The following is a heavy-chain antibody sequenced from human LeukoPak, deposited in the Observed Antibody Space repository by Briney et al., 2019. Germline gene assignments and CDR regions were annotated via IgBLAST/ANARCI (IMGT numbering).Heavy chain of an antibody. Sequence: SETLSLTCAVYGGSISGYYWSWIRQPPGKGLEWIGEINHSGSTNYNPPLKSRVTISVDTSKNQFSLKLSSVTAADTAVYYCARTHGAGTDYWGQGTLVTVSS. D-gene: IGHD6-13*01. J-gene: IGHJ4*02. V-gene: IGHV4-34*01. CDR2: INHSGST. CDR1: GGSISGYY. CDR3: ARTHGAGTDY.